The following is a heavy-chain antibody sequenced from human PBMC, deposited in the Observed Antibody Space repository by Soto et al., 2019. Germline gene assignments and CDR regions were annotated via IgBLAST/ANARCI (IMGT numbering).Heavy chain of an antibody. CDR3: AREGVVSYYDFWSGSEWLDY. V-gene: IGHV3-30-3*01. J-gene: IGHJ4*02. CDR1: GFTFISYA. D-gene: IGHD3-3*01. Sequence: GGSLRLSCAASGFTFISYAMHWVLQAPGKGLEWVAVISYDGSNKYYADSVKGRFTISRDNSKNTLYLQMNSLRAEDTAVYYCAREGVVSYYDFWSGSEWLDYWGQGT. CDR2: ISYDGSNK.